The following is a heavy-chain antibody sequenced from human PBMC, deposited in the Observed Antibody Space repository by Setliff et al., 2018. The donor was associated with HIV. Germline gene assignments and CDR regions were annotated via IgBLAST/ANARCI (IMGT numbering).Heavy chain of an antibody. J-gene: IGHJ6*02. CDR1: GYIFIRYY. D-gene: IGHD3-3*01. CDR2: INPHTGVT. Sequence: ASVKVSCKPSGYIFIRYYIFWVRQAPGQGLEWMGNINPHTGVTRYAKKFQGRVTMTRDTSISTIYMELSRLRADDTAVYYCARDVRDGFEEWFSTLDDGMDVWGQGTTVTVSS. CDR3: ARDVRDGFEEWFSTLDDGMDV. V-gene: IGHV1-2*02.